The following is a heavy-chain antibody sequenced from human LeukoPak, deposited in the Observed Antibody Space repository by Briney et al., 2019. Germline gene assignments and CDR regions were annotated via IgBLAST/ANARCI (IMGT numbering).Heavy chain of an antibody. CDR2: MNPNSGNT. D-gene: IGHD1-26*01. V-gene: IGHV1-8*01. CDR3: AREVSGSYKVEYFDN. J-gene: IGHJ4*02. Sequence: ASVKVSCKASGYTFSSYDINWVRQATGQGLEWMGWMNPNSGNTGYAQKFQGRVTMTRDTSITTAYMELSSLRPEDTAVYYCAREVSGSYKVEYFDNWGQGTLVTVSS. CDR1: GYTFSSYD.